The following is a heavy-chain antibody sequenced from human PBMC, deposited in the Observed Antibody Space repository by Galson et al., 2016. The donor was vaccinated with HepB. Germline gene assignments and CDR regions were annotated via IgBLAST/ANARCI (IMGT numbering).Heavy chain of an antibody. J-gene: IGHJ5*01. V-gene: IGHV4-59*01. CDR1: GGYMTESY. Sequence: SETLSLTCSVSGGYMTESYWTWIRQSPGKGLEWIGYIASSGGTHYNRAFRGRVTISQDTSRKQFRLRLTSVTTADTAIYYCARDVGYWQRYWIDSWGPGARVTVSS. D-gene: IGHD6-25*01. CDR3: ARDVGYWQRYWIDS. CDR2: IASSGGT.